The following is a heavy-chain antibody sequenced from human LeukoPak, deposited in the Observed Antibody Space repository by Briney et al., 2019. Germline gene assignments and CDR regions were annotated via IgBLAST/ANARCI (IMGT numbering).Heavy chain of an antibody. CDR1: GYTFTGYY. D-gene: IGHD6-19*01. J-gene: IGHJ4*02. CDR3: ARDLSSSGWYGDY. V-gene: IGHV1-2*02. CDR2: INPNSGGT. Sequence: ASVKVSCKASGYTFTGYYMHWVRQAPGQGLEWMGWINPNSGGTNYAQKFQGRVTMTRDTSISTAYMELSRLRSDDTAVYYCARDLSSSGWYGDYRGQGTLVTVSS.